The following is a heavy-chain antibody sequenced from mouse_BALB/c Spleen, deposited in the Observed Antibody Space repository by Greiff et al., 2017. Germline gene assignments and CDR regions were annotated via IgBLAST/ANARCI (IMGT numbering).Heavy chain of an antibody. Sequence: EVQRVESGAELVKPGASVKLSCTASGFNIKDTYMHWVKQRPEQGLEWIGRIDPANGNTKYDPKFQGKATITADTSSNTAYLQLSSLTSEDTAVYYCARYDYDAMDYWGQGTSVTVSS. J-gene: IGHJ4*01. CDR2: IDPANGNT. CDR1: GFNIKDTY. CDR3: ARYDYDAMDY. V-gene: IGHV14-3*02.